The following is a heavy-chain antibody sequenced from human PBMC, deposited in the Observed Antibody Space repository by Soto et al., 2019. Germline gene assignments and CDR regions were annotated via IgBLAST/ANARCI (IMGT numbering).Heavy chain of an antibody. V-gene: IGHV1-18*01. D-gene: IGHD4-17*01. CDR2: ISSYSGNT. CDR3: ARICYGDNSGAFDI. CDR1: GYNFILHG. Sequence: QAQLVQSVVEEKKVGASVKVSCKASGYNFILHGISWVRQAPGQGLEWMGWISSYSGNTDYAQNIQGRVTMTTDTSTGTVYMELRSLTSDDTAMYYCARICYGDNSGAFDIWGQGTMVTVSS. J-gene: IGHJ3*02.